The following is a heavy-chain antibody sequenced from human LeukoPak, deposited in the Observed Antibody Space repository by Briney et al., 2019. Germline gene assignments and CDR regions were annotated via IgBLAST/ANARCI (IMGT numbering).Heavy chain of an antibody. J-gene: IGHJ4*02. V-gene: IGHV4-34*01. D-gene: IGHD3-10*01. Sequence: PSENLSRNSAVYSVTICGYYWSWHRPSSGNELKGFREIHNSGTTNYYPSPNSRGTIPAVTSKNQFFLHLSSVPAAETAVDYCARRYYYNAGSFAFDFWGQGTLVTVSS. CDR3: ARRYYYNAGSFAFDF. CDR2: IHNSGTT. CDR1: SVTICGYY.